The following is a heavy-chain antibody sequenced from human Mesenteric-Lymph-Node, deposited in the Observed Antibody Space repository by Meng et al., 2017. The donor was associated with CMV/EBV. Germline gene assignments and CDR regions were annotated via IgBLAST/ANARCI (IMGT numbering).Heavy chain of an antibody. CDR3: AKAASDVVPRSPRLDY. CDR2: ISASGYNT. V-gene: IGHV3-23*01. J-gene: IGHJ4*02. Sequence: GESLKISCAASEFTFSNYAMSWVRQAPGKGLEWVSAISASGYNTHYADFVRGRFTISRDNSRNTLYLQMNSLRAEDTAIYYCAKAASDVVPRSPRLDYWGQGNLVTVSS. CDR1: EFTFSNYA. D-gene: IGHD2-2*01.